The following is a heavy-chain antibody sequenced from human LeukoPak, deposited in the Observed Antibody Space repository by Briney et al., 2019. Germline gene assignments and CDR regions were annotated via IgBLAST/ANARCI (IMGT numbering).Heavy chain of an antibody. V-gene: IGHV3-21*01. CDR1: GFTFSSYS. CDR2: ISSSSSYI. Sequence: GGSLRLSCAASGFTFSSYSMNWVRQAPGKGLEWVSSISSSSSYIYYADSVKGRFTISRDNAKNSLYLQMNSLRAEDTAVYYCARHFYGDYPFYYYGMDVWGQGTTVTVSS. CDR3: ARHFYGDYPFYYYGMDV. D-gene: IGHD4-17*01. J-gene: IGHJ6*02.